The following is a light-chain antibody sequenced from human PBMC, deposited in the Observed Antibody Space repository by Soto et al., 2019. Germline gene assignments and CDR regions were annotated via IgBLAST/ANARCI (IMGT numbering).Light chain of an antibody. Sequence: QSALTQPPSVSGAPGQRVTISCTGSSSNIGAGYDVHWCQQLPGTAPKLLIYGNSNRPSGVPDRFSGSKSGTSASLAITGLQAEDEADYYCQSYDSSLGYVFGTGTKVTVL. CDR3: QSYDSSLGYV. CDR2: GNS. J-gene: IGLJ1*01. CDR1: SSNIGAGYD. V-gene: IGLV1-40*01.